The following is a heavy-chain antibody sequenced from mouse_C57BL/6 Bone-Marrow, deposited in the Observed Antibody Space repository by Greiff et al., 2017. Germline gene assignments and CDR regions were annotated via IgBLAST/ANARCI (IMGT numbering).Heavy chain of an antibody. CDR1: GFTFSSYG. J-gene: IGHJ1*03. CDR2: ISSGGSYT. CDR3: ARRGDGRDWYFDV. V-gene: IGHV5-6*01. Sequence: EVQLVESGGDLVKPGGSLKLSCAASGFTFSSYGMSWVRQTPDKRLEWVATISSGGSYTYYPDSVKGRFTISRDNAKNTLYLQMSSLKSEDTAMYYCARRGDGRDWYFDVWVTGTTVTVSS.